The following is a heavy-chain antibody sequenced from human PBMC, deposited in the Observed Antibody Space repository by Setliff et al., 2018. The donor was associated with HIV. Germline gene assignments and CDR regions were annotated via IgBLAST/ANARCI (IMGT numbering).Heavy chain of an antibody. Sequence: SETLSLTCTVSGAPLSSYYLNWIRRPPGKGLEWIGYIYTGGNANYNPSLQSRVTISVDTSKNQFSLMLGSMTAADTAVYYCARERLSRLGFDYWGQGTLVTVSS. CDR1: GAPLSSYY. CDR3: ARERLSRLGFDY. J-gene: IGHJ4*02. D-gene: IGHD1-1*01. CDR2: IYTGGNA. V-gene: IGHV4-4*08.